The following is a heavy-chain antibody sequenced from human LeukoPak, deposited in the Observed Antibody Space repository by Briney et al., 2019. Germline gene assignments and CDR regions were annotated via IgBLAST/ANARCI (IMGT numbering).Heavy chain of an antibody. J-gene: IGHJ4*02. CDR3: ARDDGGATLN. V-gene: IGHV1-2*02. CDR2: INPNSGGT. D-gene: IGHD1-26*01. CDR1: RFTFSSYG. Sequence: MPGGSLRLSCAASRFTFSSYGMHWVRQAPGQGLEWMGWINPNSGGTNYAQKFQGRVTMTRDTSISTAYMELSRLRSDDTAVYYCARDDGGATLNWGQGTLVTVSS.